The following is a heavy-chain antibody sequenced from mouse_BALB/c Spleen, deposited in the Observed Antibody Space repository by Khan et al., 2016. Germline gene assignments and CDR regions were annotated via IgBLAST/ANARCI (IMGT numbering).Heavy chain of an antibody. CDR2: ISHSGGT. D-gene: IGHD1-1*01. Sequence: EVQLQESGPGLVKPSQSLSLTCAVTGYSITSDYVWNWIRQFPGNKLEWMGYISHSGGTSYNPSLKSRISIIRDTSKNQFFLQFNSVTTEDTATYFCARYLLAPMDYWGGGTSVTVSS. CDR1: GYSITSDYV. V-gene: IGHV3-2*02. CDR3: ARYLLAPMDY. J-gene: IGHJ4*01.